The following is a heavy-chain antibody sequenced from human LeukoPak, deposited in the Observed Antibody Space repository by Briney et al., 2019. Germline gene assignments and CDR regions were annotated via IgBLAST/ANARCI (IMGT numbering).Heavy chain of an antibody. CDR2: IYYSGST. J-gene: IGHJ4*02. D-gene: IGHD1-26*01. CDR1: GGSISSGDYY. CDR3: ARAPSLSGFDY. V-gene: IGHV4-30-4*02. Sequence: SETLSLTCAVSGGSISSGDYYWSWIRQPPGKGLEWIGYIYYSGSTYYNPSLKSRVTISVDTSKNQFSLKLSSVTAADTAVYYCARAPSLSGFDYWGQGTLVTVSS.